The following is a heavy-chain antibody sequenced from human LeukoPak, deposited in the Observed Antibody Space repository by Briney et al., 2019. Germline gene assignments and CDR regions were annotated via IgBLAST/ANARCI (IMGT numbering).Heavy chain of an antibody. Sequence: SETLSLTCAVYGGSFSGYYWSWIRQPPGKGLEWIGEINHSGSTNYNPSLKSRVTISVDTSKNQFSLKLSSVTAADTAVYYCARDLTPSLGNWFDPWGQGTLVTVSS. CDR1: GGSFSGYY. CDR3: ARDLTPSLGNWFDP. J-gene: IGHJ5*02. D-gene: IGHD4-23*01. CDR2: INHSGST. V-gene: IGHV4-34*01.